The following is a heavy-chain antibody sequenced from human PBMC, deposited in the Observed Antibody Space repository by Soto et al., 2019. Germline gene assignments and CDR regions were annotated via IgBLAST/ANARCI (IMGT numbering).Heavy chain of an antibody. V-gene: IGHV4-59*08. Sequence: PSETLSLTCTVSGGSISSNYWSWIRQPPGKGLEWIGYIHYSGNTNYNPSLKSRVTMSVDTSKNQFSLKLSSVTAADTAVYNCARILRDNSGWYTSYFDFWGRGTLVTVSS. CDR2: IHYSGNT. D-gene: IGHD6-19*01. J-gene: IGHJ2*01. CDR1: GGSISSNY. CDR3: ARILRDNSGWYTSYFDF.